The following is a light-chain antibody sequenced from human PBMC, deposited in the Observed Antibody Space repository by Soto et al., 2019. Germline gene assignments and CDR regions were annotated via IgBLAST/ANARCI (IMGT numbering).Light chain of an antibody. CDR3: QQYHSSPWT. Sequence: EIVLTQTPGTLSLSPGERATLSCRASQSVSSGYLAWYQQKPGQSPRLLIYRASSRATGIPDRFSGSGSGTDFTLAISRLEPEDIAVYYCQQYHSSPWTFGQGTKVEIK. V-gene: IGKV3-20*01. J-gene: IGKJ1*01. CDR1: QSVSSGY. CDR2: RAS.